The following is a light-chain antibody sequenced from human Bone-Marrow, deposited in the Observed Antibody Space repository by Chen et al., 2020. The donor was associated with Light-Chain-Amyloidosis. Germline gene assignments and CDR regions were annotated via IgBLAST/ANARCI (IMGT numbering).Light chain of an antibody. V-gene: IGLV6-57*01. Sequence: NFMLTQPHSVSESPLKTVILPCTRSSVSIATNYVQWYQQRPGSSPTTVIYEDDQRPSGVPDRFSGSIDRSSNSASLTISGLKTEDEADYYCQSYQGSSQGVFGGGTKLTVL. J-gene: IGLJ3*02. CDR3: QSYQGSSQGV. CDR1: SVSIATNY. CDR2: EDD.